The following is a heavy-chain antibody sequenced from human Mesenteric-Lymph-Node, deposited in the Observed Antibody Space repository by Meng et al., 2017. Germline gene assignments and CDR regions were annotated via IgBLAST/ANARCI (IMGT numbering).Heavy chain of an antibody. CDR2: INPNSGGT. Sequence: QVQLVQSGAEVKKPGAEVKVSCKASGYTFSRNAISWVRQAPGQGLEWMGRINPNSGGTNYAQKFQGRVTMTRDTSISTAYMELSRLRSDDTAVYYCARGRSDWFDPWGQGTLVTVSS. CDR3: ARGRSDWFDP. V-gene: IGHV1-2*06. J-gene: IGHJ5*02. CDR1: GYTFSRNA.